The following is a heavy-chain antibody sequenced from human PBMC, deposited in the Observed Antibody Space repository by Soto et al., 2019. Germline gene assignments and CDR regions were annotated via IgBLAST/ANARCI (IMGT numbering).Heavy chain of an antibody. CDR1: GGSISSYY. D-gene: IGHD1-1*01. Sequence: QVQLQESGPGLVKPSETLSLTCTVSGGSISSYYWSWIRQPPGKGLEWIGYIYYSGSTNYKPSLKRRVTISVDTSKNQFALKLSSVTAEDTAVYYCARHKGRQPDAFDIWGQGTMVTVSS. J-gene: IGHJ3*02. V-gene: IGHV4-59*08. CDR2: IYYSGST. CDR3: ARHKGRQPDAFDI.